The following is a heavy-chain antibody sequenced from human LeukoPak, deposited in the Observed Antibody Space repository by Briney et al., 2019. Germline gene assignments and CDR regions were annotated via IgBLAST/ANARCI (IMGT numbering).Heavy chain of an antibody. D-gene: IGHD3-10*01. J-gene: IGHJ4*02. Sequence: SETLSLTCAVYGGSFSGYYWSWIRQPPGKGLEWIGEINHSGSTNYNPSLKSRVTISVDTSKNQFSLKLSSVTAADTAVYYCARGPSANRLLWFGELSKSFDYWGQGTLVTVSS. V-gene: IGHV4-34*01. CDR3: ARGPSANRLLWFGELSKSFDY. CDR2: INHSGST. CDR1: GGSFSGYY.